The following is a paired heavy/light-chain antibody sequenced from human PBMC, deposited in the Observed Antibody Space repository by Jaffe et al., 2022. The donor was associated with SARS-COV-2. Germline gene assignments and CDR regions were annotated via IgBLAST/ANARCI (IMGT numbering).Heavy chain of an antibody. D-gene: IGHD4-4*01. CDR1: GLIFNYNW. CDR2: IKQDGSDN. CDR3: AREATVGGSPAFDY. Sequence: EVQLVESGGGLVQPGGSLRLSCAGSGLIFNYNWMSWVRQAPGKGLEWVANIKQDGSDNHYVASVKGRFTISRDNAKNSLYLQMNGLRAEDTAVYYCAREATVGGSPAFDYWGQGILVTVSS. V-gene: IGHV3-7*01. J-gene: IGHJ4*02.
Light chain of an antibody. J-gene: IGKJ1*01. CDR3: LHFIWKT. V-gene: IGKV3-20*01. CDR1: QSVSSTY. Sequence: ESVLTQSPGTLSLSPGERATLSCRASQSVSSTYLGWYQQKAGQAPRLLISGASTRATGIPDRFSGSGSGTDFTLTISRLEPEDFAVYYCLHFIWKTFGQGTKVEIK. CDR2: GAS.